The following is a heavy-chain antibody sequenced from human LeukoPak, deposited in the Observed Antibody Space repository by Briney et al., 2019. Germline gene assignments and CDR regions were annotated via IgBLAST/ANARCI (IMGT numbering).Heavy chain of an antibody. CDR3: ARESVYCSGGSCYRLFDY. J-gene: IGHJ4*02. Sequence: SETLSLTCTVSGGSISSGSYYWSWIRQPAGKGLEWIGRMYSSGSTNYNPSLKSRVTISVDTSKNQFSLKLSSVTAADTAVYYCARESVYCSGGSCYRLFDYWGQGTLVTVSS. CDR1: GGSISSGSYY. D-gene: IGHD2-15*01. CDR2: MYSSGST. V-gene: IGHV4-61*02.